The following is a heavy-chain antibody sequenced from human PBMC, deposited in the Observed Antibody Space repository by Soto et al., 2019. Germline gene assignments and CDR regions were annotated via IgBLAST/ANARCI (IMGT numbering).Heavy chain of an antibody. CDR1: GYTFTSYD. J-gene: IGHJ6*02. Sequence: ASVKVSCKASGYTFTSYDINWVRQATGQGLEWMGWMNPNSGNTGYAQKFQGRVTMTRNTSISTAYMELSSLRSEDTAVYYCERSSPSLRYFEWLYYGMDVWGQGTTVTVSS. CDR3: ERSSPSLRYFEWLYYGMDV. CDR2: MNPNSGNT. D-gene: IGHD3-9*01. V-gene: IGHV1-8*01.